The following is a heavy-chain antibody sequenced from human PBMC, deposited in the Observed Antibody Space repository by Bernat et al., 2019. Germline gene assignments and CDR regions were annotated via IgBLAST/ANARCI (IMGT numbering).Heavy chain of an antibody. CDR3: AADIPTPLAQIDF. CDR2: IKSKLDGATT. Sequence: EVRLVESGGGLVKPGGSLTLSCAASGFTFIDAWMSWFRRAPGKGREWVALIKSKLDGATTEFAPPVKGRFTISRDESRNRVFLQMNSLKTEDTALYYCAADIPTPLAQIDFWGQGTVVTVSS. CDR1: GFTFIDAW. D-gene: IGHD2-21*01. V-gene: IGHV3-15*01. J-gene: IGHJ4*02.